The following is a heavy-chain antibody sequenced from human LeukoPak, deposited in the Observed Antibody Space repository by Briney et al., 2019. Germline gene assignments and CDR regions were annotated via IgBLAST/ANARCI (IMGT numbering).Heavy chain of an antibody. Sequence: QPGGSLRLSCAASGFTFSSYSMNWVRQAPGKGLEWVSYISDSTSNIADSVQGRFTISRDNSKNTLYLQMNSLRAEDTAVYYCTRAFHYYDSSGYYGGYWGQGTLVTVSS. J-gene: IGHJ4*02. CDR1: GFTFSSYS. CDR3: TRAFHYYDSSGYYGGY. D-gene: IGHD3-22*01. CDR2: ISDSTSNI. V-gene: IGHV3-48*01.